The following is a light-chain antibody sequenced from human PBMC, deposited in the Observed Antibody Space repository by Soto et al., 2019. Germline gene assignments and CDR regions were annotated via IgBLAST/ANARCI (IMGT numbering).Light chain of an antibody. CDR3: QQLNSYPPFA. CDR1: QGISSY. J-gene: IGKJ3*01. V-gene: IGKV1-9*01. Sequence: DIPLTQSPSFLSASVGDRVTITCRASQGISSYLAWYQQKPGKAPKLLIYAASTLQSGVPSRFSGSGSGTEFTLTISSLQPEDFAIYYCQQLNSYPPFAFGPGTKVDIK. CDR2: AAS.